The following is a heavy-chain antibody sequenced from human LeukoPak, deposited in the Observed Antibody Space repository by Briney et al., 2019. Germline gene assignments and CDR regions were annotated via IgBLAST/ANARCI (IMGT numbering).Heavy chain of an antibody. CDR2: IYQTGST. CDR1: GDSLTSINW. J-gene: IGHJ4*02. V-gene: IGHV4-4*02. D-gene: IGHD2-15*01. CDR3: ARRHCTGGNCYSINFDS. Sequence: SGTLSLTCSVSGDSLTSINWWSWVRQPLGKGLEWIGEIYQTGSTSYNPSLKSRVTISADKSNNQYSLKLTSATAADTAVYYCARRHCTGGNCYSINFDSWGQGTLVAVSP.